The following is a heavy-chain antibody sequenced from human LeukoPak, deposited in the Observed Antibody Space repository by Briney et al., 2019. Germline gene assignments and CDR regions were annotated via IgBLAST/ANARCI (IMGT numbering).Heavy chain of an antibody. CDR3: VRQSVAGIAYYYYGMDV. Sequence: GESLKISCKGSGYSFTSYWIGWVRQMPGKGLEWMGIIYPGDSDTRYSPSFQGQVTISADKSISTAYLQWSSLKASDTAMYYCVRQSVAGIAYYYYGMDVWGQGTTVTVSS. CDR2: IYPGDSDT. J-gene: IGHJ6*02. V-gene: IGHV5-51*01. CDR1: GYSFTSYW. D-gene: IGHD6-19*01.